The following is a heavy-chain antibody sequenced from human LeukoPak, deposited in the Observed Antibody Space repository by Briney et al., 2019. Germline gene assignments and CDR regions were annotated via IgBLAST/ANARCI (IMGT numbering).Heavy chain of an antibody. CDR2: IYYSGNT. CDR1: GGSISSNSYY. Sequence: SETLSLTCTVSGGSISSNSYYWAWIRQPPGKGLEWIGTIYYSGNTYYNPSLKSRVTISIDTSKNQFSLKLSSVTAADTAAYYSSRLSYYNYYMDVWGKGTTVTVSS. J-gene: IGHJ6*03. CDR3: SRLSYYNYYMDV. V-gene: IGHV4-39*01.